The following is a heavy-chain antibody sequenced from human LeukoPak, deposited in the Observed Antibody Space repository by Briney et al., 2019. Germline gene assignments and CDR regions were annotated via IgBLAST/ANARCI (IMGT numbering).Heavy chain of an antibody. V-gene: IGHV3-11*01. CDR2: ISSSGSTI. CDR1: GFTFSDYY. D-gene: IGHD3-16*01. J-gene: IGHJ3*02. CDR3: ARDWGMATQFGAFDI. Sequence: GGSLRLSCAASGFTFSDYYMSWIRQAPGKGLEWVSYISSSGSTIYYADSVKGRFTISRDNAKNSLYLQMNSLRAGDTAVYYCARDWGMATQFGAFDIWGQGTMVTVSS.